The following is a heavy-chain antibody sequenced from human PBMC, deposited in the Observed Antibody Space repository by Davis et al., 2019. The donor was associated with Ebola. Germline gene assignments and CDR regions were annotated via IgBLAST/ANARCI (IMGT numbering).Heavy chain of an antibody. CDR2: IYFSGVT. D-gene: IGHD2-15*01. CDR3: ARRSSGGARIDY. Sequence: SETLSLTCTVSGGSVSSGTNYWGWIRQSPGKGLEWIGSIYFSGVTHYNPSLKSRVTISVDTSKNQFSLNVESVTATDTAMYFCARRSSGGARIDYWGQGTLVTVSS. V-gene: IGHV4-39*01. J-gene: IGHJ4*02. CDR1: GGSVSSGTNY.